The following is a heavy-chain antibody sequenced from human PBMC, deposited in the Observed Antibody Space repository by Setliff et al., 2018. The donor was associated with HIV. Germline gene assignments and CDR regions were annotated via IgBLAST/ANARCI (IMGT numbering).Heavy chain of an antibody. D-gene: IGHD3-9*01. CDR1: GFTFGDYV. CDR3: ARDQDWAFDY. J-gene: IGHJ4*02. Sequence: GGSLRLSCAASGFTFGDYVMNWVRQAPGKGLEWVAYITADSKIISYAESVKGRFTISRDNAKNSVYLQVNSLRVGDTAMYYCARDQDWAFDYWGQGTLVTVSS. V-gene: IGHV3-48*01. CDR2: ITADSKII.